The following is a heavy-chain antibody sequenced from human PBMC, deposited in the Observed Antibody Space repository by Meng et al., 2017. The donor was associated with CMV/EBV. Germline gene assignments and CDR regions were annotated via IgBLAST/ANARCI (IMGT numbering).Heavy chain of an antibody. Sequence: ASVKVSCKASGFTFTGYYIHWVRQAPGQGLEWMGWIDPSSGGTNYVQRFQGRVTMTRDTSISTAYMELTRLRSDDTAVYYCARTAYNSGWWGGDYYSGMDVWGQGTTVTVSS. J-gene: IGHJ6*02. CDR1: GFTFTGYY. CDR2: IDPSSGGT. CDR3: ARTAYNSGWWGGDYYSGMDV. D-gene: IGHD6-19*01. V-gene: IGHV1-2*02.